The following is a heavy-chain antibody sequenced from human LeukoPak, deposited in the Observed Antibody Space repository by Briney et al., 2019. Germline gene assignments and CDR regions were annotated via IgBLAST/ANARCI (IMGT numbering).Heavy chain of an antibody. Sequence: PSETLSLTCTVSGGSISSSSYYWGWIRQPPGKGLEWIGSIYYSGSTYYNPSLKSRVTISVDTSKNQFSLKLSSVTAADTAVYYCARHAGRIAVAGTASIDYWGQGTLSPSPQ. CDR3: ARHAGRIAVAGTASIDY. V-gene: IGHV4-39*01. CDR2: IYYSGST. J-gene: IGHJ4*02. CDR1: GGSISSSSYY. D-gene: IGHD6-19*01.